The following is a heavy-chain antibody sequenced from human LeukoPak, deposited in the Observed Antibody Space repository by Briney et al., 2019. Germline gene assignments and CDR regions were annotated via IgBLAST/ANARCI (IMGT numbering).Heavy chain of an antibody. J-gene: IGHJ4*02. V-gene: IGHV3-23*01. CDR2: ISGSGGST. Sequence: GSLRLSCAASGFTFSSYAMSWVRQAPGKGLEWVSAISGSGGSTYYADSVKGRFTISRDNSKNTLYLQMNSLGAEDTAVYYCAKDGGSVVPADTFDYWGQGTLVTVSS. D-gene: IGHD2-2*01. CDR1: GFTFSSYA. CDR3: AKDGGSVVPADTFDY.